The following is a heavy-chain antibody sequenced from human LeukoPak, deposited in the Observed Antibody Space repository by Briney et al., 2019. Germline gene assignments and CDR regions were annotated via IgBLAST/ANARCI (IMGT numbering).Heavy chain of an antibody. CDR3: ASSIVYCSSTSCYFN. Sequence: ASVKVSCKASGYTFTGYFMHWVRQAPGQGLEWMGWINPNSGGTNYAQKFQGRVTMTRDTSISTACMELSRLRSDDTAVYYCASSIVYCSSTSCYFNWGQVTLVTVSS. J-gene: IGHJ4*02. D-gene: IGHD2-2*01. V-gene: IGHV1-2*02. CDR2: INPNSGGT. CDR1: GYTFTGYF.